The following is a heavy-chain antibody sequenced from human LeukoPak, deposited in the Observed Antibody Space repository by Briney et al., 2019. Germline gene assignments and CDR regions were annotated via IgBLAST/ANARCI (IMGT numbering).Heavy chain of an antibody. CDR1: GFTFSSYA. J-gene: IGHJ6*02. V-gene: IGHV3-30-3*01. CDR2: ISYDGSNK. Sequence: PGRSLRLSCAASGFTFSSYAMHWARQAPGRGLEWVAVISYDGSNKYYADSVEGRFTISRDNSKNTLYLQMNSLRAEDTAVYYCARGHDYGDYSSGMDVWGQGTTVTVSS. CDR3: ARGHDYGDYSSGMDV. D-gene: IGHD4-17*01.